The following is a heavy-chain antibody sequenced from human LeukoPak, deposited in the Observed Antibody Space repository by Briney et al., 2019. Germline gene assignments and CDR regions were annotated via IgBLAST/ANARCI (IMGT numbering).Heavy chain of an antibody. CDR2: IYHSGST. V-gene: IGHV4-30-2*01. J-gene: IGHJ4*02. D-gene: IGHD3-16*01. CDR3: ARGRTGESVWGSSRFDY. CDR1: GGSISSGGYS. Sequence: SQTLSLTCAVSGGSISSGGYSWSWIRQPPGKGLEWIGYIYHSGSTYYNPSLKSQVTISVDRSKNQFSLKLSSVTAADTAVYYCARGRTGESVWGSSRFDYWGQGTLVTVSS.